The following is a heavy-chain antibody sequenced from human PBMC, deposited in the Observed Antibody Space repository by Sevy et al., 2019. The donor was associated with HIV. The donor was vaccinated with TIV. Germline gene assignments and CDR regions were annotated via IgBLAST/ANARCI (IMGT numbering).Heavy chain of an antibody. CDR3: ARGPRKTGTTTGTWFDP. V-gene: IGHV7-4-1*01. Sequence: ASVKVSCKASGYTFTSYAMNWVRQAPGQGLEWMGWINTNTGNPTYAQGFTGRFVFSLDTSVSTAYLQICSLKAEYTAVYYCARGPRKTGTTTGTWFDPWGQGTLVTVSS. D-gene: IGHD1-7*01. J-gene: IGHJ5*02. CDR1: GYTFTSYA. CDR2: INTNTGNP.